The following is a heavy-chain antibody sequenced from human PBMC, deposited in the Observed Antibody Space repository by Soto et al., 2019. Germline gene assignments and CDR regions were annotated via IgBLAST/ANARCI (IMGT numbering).Heavy chain of an antibody. Sequence: QVPLVQSGAEVKKPGASVKVSCQASGYTFTDYGISWVRQAPGQGLEWMGWISTYNGNTIYAQKIQGRVTMTTDTSTSTAYVELRSLRSDDTAVYYCAREEGISDWHAFDYWGQGTLVTVSS. CDR3: AREEGISDWHAFDY. CDR2: ISTYNGNT. J-gene: IGHJ4*02. D-gene: IGHD6-19*01. CDR1: GYTFTDYG. V-gene: IGHV1-18*04.